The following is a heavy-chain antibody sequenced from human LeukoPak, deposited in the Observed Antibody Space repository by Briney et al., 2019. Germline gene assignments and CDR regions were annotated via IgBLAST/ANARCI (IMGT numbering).Heavy chain of an antibody. V-gene: IGHV3-53*01. D-gene: IGHD3-10*01. CDR2: IYSGGST. Sequence: GGSERLSCAASGFTVSSNYMSWFRQAPGKGLEWVSVIYSGGSTYYADSVKGRFTISRDNSKNTLYLQMNSLRAEDTAVYYCAKGGRTDYYGSGSYYNRDAFDIWGQGTMVTVSS. CDR3: AKGGRTDYYGSGSYYNRDAFDI. CDR1: GFTVSSNY. J-gene: IGHJ3*02.